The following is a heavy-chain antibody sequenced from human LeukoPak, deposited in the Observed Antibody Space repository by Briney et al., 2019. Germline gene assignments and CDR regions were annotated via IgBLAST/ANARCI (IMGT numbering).Heavy chain of an antibody. CDR2: ISSSSSYI. D-gene: IGHD1-26*01. Sequence: GGSLRLSCAASGFTFSSYSMNWVRQAPGKGLEWVSSISSSSSYIYYADSVKGRFTISRDNAKNSLYLQMNSLRAEDTAVYYCARDSHSGSYYRLDYWGQGTLVTVSS. V-gene: IGHV3-21*01. J-gene: IGHJ4*02. CDR3: ARDSHSGSYYRLDY. CDR1: GFTFSSYS.